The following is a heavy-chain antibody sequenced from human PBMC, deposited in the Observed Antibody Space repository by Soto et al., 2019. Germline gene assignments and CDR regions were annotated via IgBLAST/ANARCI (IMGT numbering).Heavy chain of an antibody. CDR1: GGSISSGDYY. Sequence: SETLSLTCTVSGGSISSGDYYWSWIRQPPGKGLEWIGYIYYSGSTYYNPSLKSRVTISVDTSKNQFSLKLSSVTAADTAVYYCARGPGTTIGFDYWGQGSQVTVSS. V-gene: IGHV4-30-4*01. J-gene: IGHJ4*02. CDR2: IYYSGST. CDR3: ARGPGTTIGFDY. D-gene: IGHD1-7*01.